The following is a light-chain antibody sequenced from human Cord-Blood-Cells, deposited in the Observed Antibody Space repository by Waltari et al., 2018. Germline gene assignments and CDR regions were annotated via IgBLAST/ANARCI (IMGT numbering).Light chain of an antibody. CDR2: GKN. CDR1: SLRSYS. J-gene: IGLJ1*01. CDR3: NSRDSSGNQYV. Sequence: SSELTQDPAVSVALGQTVRITCQGESLRSYSASWYQQKPGQAPVLGIYGKNNRPSGIPDRFSGSSSGNTASLTITGARAEDEADYYCNSRDSSGNQYVFGTGTKVTVL. V-gene: IGLV3-19*01.